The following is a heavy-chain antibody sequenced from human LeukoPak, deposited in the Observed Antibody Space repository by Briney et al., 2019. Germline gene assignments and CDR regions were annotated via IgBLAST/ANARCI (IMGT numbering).Heavy chain of an antibody. CDR2: ISSSGSTI. CDR3: ARGRRDTQYQVFDY. D-gene: IGHD2-2*01. J-gene: IGHJ4*02. CDR1: GFTFSDYY. Sequence: GGSLRLSCAASGFTFSDYYMSWIRQAPGKGLEWVSYISSSGSTIYYADSVKGRFTISRDNAKNSLHLQMTSLRDEDTAVYYCARGRRDTQYQVFDYWGQGTLVTVSS. V-gene: IGHV3-11*04.